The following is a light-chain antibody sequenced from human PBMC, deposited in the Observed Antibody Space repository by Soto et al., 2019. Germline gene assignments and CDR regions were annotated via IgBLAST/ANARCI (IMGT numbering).Light chain of an antibody. J-gene: IGKJ5*01. CDR2: DAS. Sequence: AIRMTQSPSSFSASTGDRVTITCRASQGVTSNLAWYQQKPGKAPELLIYDASTLQSGAPSRFSGSGSGTDFTLTISSLQSEDGATDYCQQYESYPITFGQGTRLEIK. V-gene: IGKV1-8*01. CDR3: QQYESYPIT. CDR1: QGVTSN.